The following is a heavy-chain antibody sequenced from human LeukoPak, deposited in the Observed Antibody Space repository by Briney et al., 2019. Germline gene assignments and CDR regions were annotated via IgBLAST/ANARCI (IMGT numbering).Heavy chain of an antibody. Sequence: SQTLSLTCAISGDSVSSNSTAWNWIRQSPSRGLEWLGRTYYRSKWYNDYAVSVKSRITINPDTSKNQFSLQLNSVTPEDTAVYYCARGGVAARPAYYYMDVWGKGTTVTVSS. CDR3: ARGGVAARPAYYYMDV. V-gene: IGHV6-1*01. CDR1: GDSVSSNSTA. CDR2: TYYRSKWYN. J-gene: IGHJ6*03. D-gene: IGHD6-6*01.